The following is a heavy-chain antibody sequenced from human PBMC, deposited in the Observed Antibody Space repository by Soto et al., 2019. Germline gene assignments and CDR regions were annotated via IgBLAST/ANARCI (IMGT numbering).Heavy chain of an antibody. CDR1: GYSFTSYW. J-gene: IGHJ6*02. V-gene: IGHV5-51*01. CDR2: IYPGDSDT. CDR3: ARTAAAGKYYYGVDV. Sequence: GEPLKISCKGSGYSFTSYWIGWVRQMPGKGLEWMGIIYPGDSDTRYSPSFQGQVTISADKSISTAYLQWSSLKASDTAMYYCARTAAAGKYYYGVDVWGQGTTVTVS. D-gene: IGHD6-13*01.